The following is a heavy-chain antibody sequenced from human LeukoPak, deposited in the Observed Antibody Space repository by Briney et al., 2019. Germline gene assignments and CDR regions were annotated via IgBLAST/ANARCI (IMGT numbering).Heavy chain of an antibody. CDR1: GFSVSGIH. J-gene: IGHJ5*02. V-gene: IGHV3-66*01. CDR3: ARGNGNVGGRLDP. Sequence: GGSLRLSCTASGFSVSGIHMNWVRQAPGKGLDWVSGLYSGGATYYADSVRGRFTISRDDSKNTLYLQMTSLRADDTAIYYCARGNGNVGGRLDPWGQGTRVTVSS. CDR2: LYSGGAT. D-gene: IGHD4-23*01.